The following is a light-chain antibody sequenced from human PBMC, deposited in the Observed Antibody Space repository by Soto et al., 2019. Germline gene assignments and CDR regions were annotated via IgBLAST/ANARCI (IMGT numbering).Light chain of an antibody. CDR1: QSVSSN. Sequence: EIVMPQSPAPLSVSPGERATLSCRASQSVSSNFAWSQQRPGQPPRVLIYGASTRAAGISARFSGSGSGTDFTLTISSLQSEDFQDDYCQQYNNWPRTFGQGTKVEVK. J-gene: IGKJ1*01. CDR2: GAS. V-gene: IGKV3-15*01. CDR3: QQYNNWPRT.